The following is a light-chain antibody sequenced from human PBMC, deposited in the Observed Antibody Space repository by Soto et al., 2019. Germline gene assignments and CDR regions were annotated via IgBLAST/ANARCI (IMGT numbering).Light chain of an antibody. V-gene: IGKV3-15*01. J-gene: IGKJ5*01. CDR3: QQYNNWPPEGT. CDR2: GAS. CDR1: QSVSSN. Sequence: EIVMTRSPATLSVSPGERATLSCRASQSVSSNLAWYQQKPGQAPRLLIYGASTRATGIPARFSGSGSGTEFNLTISSLQSEDFAVYYCQQYNNWPPEGTFGQGTRLEIK.